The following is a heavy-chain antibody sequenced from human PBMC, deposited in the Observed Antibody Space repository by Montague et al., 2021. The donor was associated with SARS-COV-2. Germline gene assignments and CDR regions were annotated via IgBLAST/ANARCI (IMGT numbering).Heavy chain of an antibody. V-gene: IGHV4-34*01. CDR3: VSGWGSWVH. D-gene: IGHD3-16*01. J-gene: IGHJ4*02. Sequence: SETLSLTCAVHTTSFSGYYRGWIRQSPGTGLERIGEMDKSGKTNSNQTLKSRVTISADTSKSKFPLKLNSVTAADTAVYYCVSGWGSWVHWGQGTLVTVSS. CDR1: TTSFSGYY. CDR2: MDKSGKT.